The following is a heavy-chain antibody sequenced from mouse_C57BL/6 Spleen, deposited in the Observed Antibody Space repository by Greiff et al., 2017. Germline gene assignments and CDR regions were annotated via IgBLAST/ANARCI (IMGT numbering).Heavy chain of an antibody. CDR3: AKNDDYDVYFDY. Sequence: VQLQQSGPGLVQPSQSLSITCTVSGFSLTSYGVHWVRQPPGKGLEWLGVIWGGGSTDYNAAFISKLSISKDNAKSQVFFKMNSLQADDTAIYYCAKNDDYDVYFDYWGQGTTLTVSS. D-gene: IGHD2-4*01. CDR2: IWGGGST. CDR1: GFSLTSYG. J-gene: IGHJ2*01. V-gene: IGHV2-4*01.